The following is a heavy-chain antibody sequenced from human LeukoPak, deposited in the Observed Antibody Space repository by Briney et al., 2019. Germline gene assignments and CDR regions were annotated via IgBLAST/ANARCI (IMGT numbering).Heavy chain of an antibody. Sequence: GGSLRLSCAASAFIFSTYGMHWVRQAPGKGLEWVAFIRSDGSDKYYAASVKGRFTISRDNSKNTLFLQMNSLRVEDTAVYYCAKHDSSSDYWGQGTLVTVSS. CDR3: AKHDSSSDY. D-gene: IGHD3-22*01. CDR2: IRSDGSDK. J-gene: IGHJ4*02. CDR1: AFIFSTYG. V-gene: IGHV3-30*02.